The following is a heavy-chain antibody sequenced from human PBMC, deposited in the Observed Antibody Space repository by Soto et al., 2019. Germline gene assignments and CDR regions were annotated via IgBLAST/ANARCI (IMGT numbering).Heavy chain of an antibody. V-gene: IGHV4-59*01. CDR1: GGSISSYY. CDR3: ATAAGRTSMWLDP. J-gene: IGHJ5*02. Sequence: SETLSLTCTVSGGSISSYYWSWIRQPPGKGLEWIGYIYYSGSTNYNPSLKSRVTISVDTSKNQFSLKLSSVTAADTAVYYCATAAGRTSMWLDPWGQGTLVTVSS. CDR2: IYYSGST. D-gene: IGHD6-13*01.